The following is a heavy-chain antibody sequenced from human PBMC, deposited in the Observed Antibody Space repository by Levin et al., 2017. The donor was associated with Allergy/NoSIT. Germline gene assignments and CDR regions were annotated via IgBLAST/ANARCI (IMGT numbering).Heavy chain of an antibody. CDR2: IYYSGST. CDR1: GGSVSSGSYY. J-gene: IGHJ1*01. D-gene: IGHD6-13*01. V-gene: IGHV4-61*01. Sequence: SQTLSLPCTVSGGSVSSGSYYWSWIRQPPGKGLEWIGYIYYSGSTNYNPSLKSRVTISVDTSKNQFSLKLSSVTAADTAVYYCAREGFSSSWYPGLYQHWGQGTLVTVSS. CDR3: AREGFSSSWYPGLYQH.